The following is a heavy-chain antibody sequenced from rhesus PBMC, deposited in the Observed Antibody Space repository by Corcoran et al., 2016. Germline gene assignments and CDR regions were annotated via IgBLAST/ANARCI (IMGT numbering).Heavy chain of an antibody. CDR2: IYVSSTST. J-gene: IGHJ4*01. D-gene: IGHD4-29*01. Sequence: QVQLQESGPGVVKPSETLSLTCAVSGCSISDSYRWSCIRQPPGKGLEWIGYIYVSSTSTNYNPSLKSRVTMSKDTDKNQFSLKLSSVTAADTAVYYCARGGSSYAIDYWGQGVLVTVSS. CDR1: GCSISDSYR. CDR3: ARGGSSYAIDY. V-gene: IGHV4S10*01.